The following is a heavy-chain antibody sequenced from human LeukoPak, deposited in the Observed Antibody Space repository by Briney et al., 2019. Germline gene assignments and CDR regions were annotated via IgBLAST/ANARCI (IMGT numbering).Heavy chain of an antibody. CDR2: IIPIFGTA. D-gene: IGHD2-15*01. CDR3: ARDSEDIVVVVAAM. Sequence: GASVKVSCKASGGTFSSYAISWVRQAPGQGLEWMGGIIPIFGTANYAQKFQGRVTITTDESTSTAYMELSRLRSDDTAVYYCARDSEDIVVVVAAMWGQGTLVTVSS. CDR1: GGTFSSYA. V-gene: IGHV1-69*05. J-gene: IGHJ4*02.